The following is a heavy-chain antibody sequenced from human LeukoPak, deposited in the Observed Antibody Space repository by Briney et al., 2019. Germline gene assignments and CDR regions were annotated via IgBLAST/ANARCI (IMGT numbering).Heavy chain of an antibody. CDR2: MNPNSGNT. J-gene: IGHJ1*01. CDR3: ARNGQQLRHFQH. Sequence: GASVKVSCKASGYTFTSYDINWVRQATGQGLEWMGWMNPNSGNTGYAQKFQGRVTMTRNTSISTAYMESSSLRSEDTAVYYCARNGQQLRHFQHWGQGTLVTVSS. V-gene: IGHV1-8*01. D-gene: IGHD6-13*01. CDR1: GYTFTSYD.